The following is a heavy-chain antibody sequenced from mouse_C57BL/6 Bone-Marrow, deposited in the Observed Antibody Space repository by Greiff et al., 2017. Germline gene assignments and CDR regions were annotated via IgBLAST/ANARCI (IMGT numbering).Heavy chain of an antibody. J-gene: IGHJ4*01. Sequence: EVKLMESGGGLVKPGGSLKLSCAASGFTFSSYAMSWVRQTPEKRLEWVATISDGGSYTYYPDNVKGRFTISRDNAKNNLYLQMSHLKSEDTAMYYCAKYGNYGGYAMDYWGQGTSVTVSS. CDR2: ISDGGSYT. CDR1: GFTFSSYA. D-gene: IGHD2-1*01. CDR3: AKYGNYGGYAMDY. V-gene: IGHV5-4*03.